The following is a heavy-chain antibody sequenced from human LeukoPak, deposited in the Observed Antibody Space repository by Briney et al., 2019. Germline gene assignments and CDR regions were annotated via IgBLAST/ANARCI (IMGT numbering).Heavy chain of an antibody. J-gene: IGHJ4*02. V-gene: IGHV4-61*02. CDR3: ARNSRDGYNKFDY. CDR2: IYTSGST. D-gene: IGHD5-24*01. Sequence: PSETLSLTCTVSGGSISSGSYYWSWIRQPAGKGLEWIGRIYTSGSTNYNPSLKSRVTISVDTSKNQFSLKLSSVTAADTAVYCCARNSRDGYNKFDYWGQGTLVTVSS. CDR1: GGSISSGSYY.